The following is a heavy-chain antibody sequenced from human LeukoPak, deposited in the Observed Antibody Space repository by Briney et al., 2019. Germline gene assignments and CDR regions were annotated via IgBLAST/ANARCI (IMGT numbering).Heavy chain of an antibody. CDR1: GFTINNNY. J-gene: IGHJ4*02. CDR2: IYSSGNT. Sequence: PGGSLRLSCAASGFTINNNYMNWVRQAPGKGLEWVSVIYSSGNTYYADSVKGRFTISRDNSKNTLYLQMNSLRAEDTAVYYCAKKDNGNYFNFDYWGQGTLVTVSS. V-gene: IGHV3-66*01. D-gene: IGHD2/OR15-2a*01. CDR3: AKKDNGNYFNFDY.